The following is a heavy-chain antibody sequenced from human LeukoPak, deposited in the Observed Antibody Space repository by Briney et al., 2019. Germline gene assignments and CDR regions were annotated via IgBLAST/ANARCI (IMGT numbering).Heavy chain of an antibody. J-gene: IGHJ5*02. CDR1: GFTFDDYG. Sequence: GGSLRLSCAASGFTFDDYGMAWVRQAPGKGLEWVSGINGDGGSRGYADSVKGRFTISRDNAKNSLYLQMNSLRVEDTALYYCARNHDYDSSGYHAWGQGPLVTVSS. D-gene: IGHD3-22*01. CDR3: ARNHDYDSSGYHA. V-gene: IGHV3-20*04. CDR2: INGDGGSR.